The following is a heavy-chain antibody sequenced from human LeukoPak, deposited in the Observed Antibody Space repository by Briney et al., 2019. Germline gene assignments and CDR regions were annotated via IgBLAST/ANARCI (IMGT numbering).Heavy chain of an antibody. CDR1: GFTFSSYA. V-gene: IGHV3-23*01. J-gene: IGHJ5*02. CDR2: ISGSGGST. Sequence: GGSLRLSCAASGFTFSSYAMSWVRQAPGKGLEWVSAISGSGGSTYYAASVKGRFTISRDNSKNTLYLQMNSLRAEDTAVYYCAKDRGYGDYVPWFDPWGQGTLVTVSS. CDR3: AKDRGYGDYVPWFDP. D-gene: IGHD4-17*01.